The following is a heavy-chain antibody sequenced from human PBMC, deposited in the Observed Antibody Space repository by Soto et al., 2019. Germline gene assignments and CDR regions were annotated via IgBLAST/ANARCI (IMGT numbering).Heavy chain of an antibody. D-gene: IGHD6-6*01. CDR2: INAGNGNT. V-gene: IGHV1-3*01. J-gene: IGHJ4*02. CDR1: GYTFTRYS. Sequence: GASVKVSCKASGYTFTRYSMHWVRQAPGQRLEWMGWINAGNGNTKYSQKFQGRVTITRDTSASTAYMELSSLRSEDTAVYYCARDLDMHSSSSGIFDYWGQGTLVTVSS. CDR3: ARDLDMHSSSSGIFDY.